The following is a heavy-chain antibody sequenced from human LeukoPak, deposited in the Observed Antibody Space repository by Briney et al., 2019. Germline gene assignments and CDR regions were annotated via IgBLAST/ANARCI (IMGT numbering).Heavy chain of an antibody. CDR3: ARLGTPMVTIVAPYYMDV. Sequence: KAGGSLRLSCAASGFTFSRYTMNWVRQAPGKGLECVSSISSSRTYIYCADSVKGRFTISRDNAKNSLYLQMNSLRAEDTAVYYCARLGTPMVTIVAPYYMDVWGKGTTVTVSS. CDR1: GFTFSRYT. J-gene: IGHJ6*03. CDR2: ISSSRTYI. V-gene: IGHV3-21*01. D-gene: IGHD5-18*01.